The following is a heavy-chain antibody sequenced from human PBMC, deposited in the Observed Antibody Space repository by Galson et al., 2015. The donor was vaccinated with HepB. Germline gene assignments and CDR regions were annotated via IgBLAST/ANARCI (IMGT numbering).Heavy chain of an antibody. V-gene: IGHV1-18*04. CDR1: GFSFTNYG. J-gene: IGHJ4*02. D-gene: IGHD2-2*01. CDR2: IGAHTGNV. Sequence: SVKVSCKASGFSFTNYGFSWVRQAPGQGLEWMGWIGAHTGNVKYAPKVQGRVTLTTDTSTNTAYLELRNLRSDDTAMYYCARDGDYVGFCTRTDCYGPWGQGTMVIVSS. CDR3: ARDGDYVGFCTRTDCYGP.